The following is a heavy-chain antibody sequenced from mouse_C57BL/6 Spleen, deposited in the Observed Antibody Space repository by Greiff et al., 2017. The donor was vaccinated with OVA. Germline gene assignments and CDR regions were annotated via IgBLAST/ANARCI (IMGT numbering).Heavy chain of an antibody. CDR2: INYDGSST. J-gene: IGHJ1*03. CDR1: GFTFSDYY. Sequence: EVMLVASEGGLVQPGSSMKLSCTASGFTFSDYYMAWVRQVPEKGLEWVANINYDGSSTYYLDSLESRFIISRDNAKNILYLQMSSLKSEDTATYYCARMAPSFDVWGTGTTVTVSS. V-gene: IGHV5-16*01. CDR3: ARMAPSFDV.